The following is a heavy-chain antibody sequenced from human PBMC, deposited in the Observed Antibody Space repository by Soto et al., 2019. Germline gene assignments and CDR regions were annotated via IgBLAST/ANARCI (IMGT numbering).Heavy chain of an antibody. CDR1: GYTFINYD. V-gene: IGHV1-8*01. D-gene: IGHD3-16*01. CDR3: ARGRFRRTWFDP. J-gene: IGHJ5*02. CDR2: MNPDSGNT. Sequence: QVQMVQSGAEAKKPGASVKVSCKASGYTFINYDIHWVRQATGQGLEWMGWMNPDSGNTGQSKQFQGRVTMTRDTSISTAYMELSSLRSEDTAVYYCARGRFRRTWFDPWGQGTLVTVSS.